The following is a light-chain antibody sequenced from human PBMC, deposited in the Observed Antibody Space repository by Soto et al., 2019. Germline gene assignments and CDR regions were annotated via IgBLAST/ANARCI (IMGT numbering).Light chain of an antibody. V-gene: IGKV3-15*01. J-gene: IGKJ1*01. Sequence: IVLTQSPGTLSLSXGERATLFFRDNTTVRSRCLAWYQQKPGQXPRLLXDGSSTRANVSPARFSGSGSGTEFTLTISSLQSEDFAVYYCQQYNNWLRTFGQGTKVDIK. CDR2: GSS. CDR3: QQYNNWLRT. CDR1: TTVRSRC.